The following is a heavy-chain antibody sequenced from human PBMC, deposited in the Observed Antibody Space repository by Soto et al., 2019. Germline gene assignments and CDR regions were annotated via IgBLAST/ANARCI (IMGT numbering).Heavy chain of an antibody. CDR1: GFTVTNYY. CDR2: IFSGRAT. J-gene: IGHJ4*02. V-gene: IGHV3-66*01. CDR3: ARVWWPAYFDY. Sequence: PGGSLRLSCAASGFTVTNYYMSWVRQAPGKGLEWVSVIFSGRATYYADSVKGRFTVSRDDSKNTLYLQMNSLRAEDTAVYYCARVWWPAYFDYWGQGTXVTVSS. D-gene: IGHD5-12*01.